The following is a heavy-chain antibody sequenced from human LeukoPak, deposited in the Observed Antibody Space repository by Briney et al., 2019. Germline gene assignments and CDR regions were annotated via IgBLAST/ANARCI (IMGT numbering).Heavy chain of an antibody. J-gene: IGHJ3*02. CDR1: GGSISSYY. CDR3: ARDTVDNDAFDI. D-gene: IGHD5-12*01. Sequence: SETLSLTCTVSGGSISSYYWSWIRQPAGKGLEWIGYIYYSGSTNYNPSLKSRVTISVDTSKNQFSLKLSSVTAADTAVYYCARDTVDNDAFDIWGQGTMVTVSS. V-gene: IGHV4-59*01. CDR2: IYYSGST.